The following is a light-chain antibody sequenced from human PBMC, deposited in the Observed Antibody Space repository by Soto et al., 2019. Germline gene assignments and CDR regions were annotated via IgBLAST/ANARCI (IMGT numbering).Light chain of an antibody. V-gene: IGLV2-14*01. CDR3: SSYTSSSTRV. J-gene: IGLJ2*01. CDR1: SSDVGGYNY. Sequence: QSVLTQPASVSGSPGQSIAISCTGTSSDVGGYNYVSWYQQHPGKAPKLMIYDVSNRPSGVSTRFSGSKSGNMASLTISGLQAEDEADYYCSSYTSSSTRVFGGGTKLTVL. CDR2: DVS.